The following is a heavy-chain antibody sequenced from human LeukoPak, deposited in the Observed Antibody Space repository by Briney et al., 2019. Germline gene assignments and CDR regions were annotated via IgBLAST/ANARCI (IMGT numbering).Heavy chain of an antibody. CDR3: ARDYGDYYFDY. D-gene: IGHD4-17*01. CDR1: GGSISSYY. CDR2: IYYSGST. V-gene: IGHV4-59*12. J-gene: IGHJ4*02. Sequence: SETLSLTCTFFGGSISSYYWSWIRQPPGKGLGWIGYIYYSGSTNYNPSLKSRVTISVDTSKNQFSLKLSSVTAADTAVYYCARDYGDYYFDYWGQGTLVTVSS.